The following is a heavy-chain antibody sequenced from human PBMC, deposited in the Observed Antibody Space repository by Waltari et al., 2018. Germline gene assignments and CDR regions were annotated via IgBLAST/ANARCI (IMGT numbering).Heavy chain of an antibody. J-gene: IGHJ6*02. D-gene: IGHD2-21*02. CDR2: IIPILGIA. V-gene: IGHV1-69*10. CDR3: ARGGVAYCGGDCSNPYYYYGMDV. CDR1: GGTFSSYA. Sequence: QVQLVQSGAEVKKPGSSVKVSCKASGGTFSSYAISWVRQAPGQGLEWMGGIIPILGIANYAQKFQGRVTITADKSTSTAYMELSSLRSEDTAVYYCARGGVAYCGGDCSNPYYYYGMDVWGQGTTVTVSS.